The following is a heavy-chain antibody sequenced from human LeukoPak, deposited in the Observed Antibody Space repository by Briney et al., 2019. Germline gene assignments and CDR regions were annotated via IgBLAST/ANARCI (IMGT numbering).Heavy chain of an antibody. CDR3: ARCGYSSGYGWGGGYYYYYYMDV. V-gene: IGHV3-30*03. CDR2: ISYDGSNK. Sequence: GGSLRLSCAASGFTFSSYGMSWVRQAPGKGLEWVAVISYDGSNKYYADSVKGRFTISRDNSKNTLYLQMNSLRAEDTAVYYCARCGYSSGYGWGGGYYYYYYMDVWGKGTTVTVSS. J-gene: IGHJ6*03. CDR1: GFTFSSYG. D-gene: IGHD5-18*01.